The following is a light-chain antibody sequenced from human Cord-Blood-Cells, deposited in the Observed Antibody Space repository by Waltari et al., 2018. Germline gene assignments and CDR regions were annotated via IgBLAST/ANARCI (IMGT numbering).Light chain of an antibody. CDR2: KAS. Sequence: DIQMPQSPSTLSASVGDRVTITCRASQSISSWLAWYQQKPGKAPKLLICKASSLESGVPSRFSGSGSGTEFTLTISSLQPDDFATYYCQQYNSYSWTFGQGTKVEIK. CDR3: QQYNSYSWT. CDR1: QSISSW. V-gene: IGKV1-5*03. J-gene: IGKJ1*01.